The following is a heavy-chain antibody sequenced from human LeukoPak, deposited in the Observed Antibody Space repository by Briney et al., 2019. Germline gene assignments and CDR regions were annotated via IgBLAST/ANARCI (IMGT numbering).Heavy chain of an antibody. CDR1: GGTFSSYA. CDR3: ARGMESSSCSAPLDY. D-gene: IGHD6-13*01. J-gene: IGHJ4*02. V-gene: IGHV1-69*13. Sequence: SVKVSCKASGGTFSSYAISWVRQAPGQGLEWMGGIIPIFGTANYAQKFQGRVTITADESTSTAYMELSSLRSEDTAVYYCARGMESSSCSAPLDYWGQEPLVTAPS. CDR2: IIPIFGTA.